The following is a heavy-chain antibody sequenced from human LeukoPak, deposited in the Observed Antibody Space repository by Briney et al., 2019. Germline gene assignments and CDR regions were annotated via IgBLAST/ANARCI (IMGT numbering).Heavy chain of an antibody. CDR3: ARLRRNSDRSDFFYYYDH. Sequence: GGSLRLSCAASGFTFSDYSMNWVRQAPGKGLEWVASVNTVSSCIYYADSMRGRFTISRDNAKNSLFLQMNSLRAEDTAVYYCARLRRNSDRSDFFYYYDHWGQGTLVTASS. J-gene: IGHJ4*02. CDR1: GFTFSDYS. D-gene: IGHD3-22*01. CDR2: VNTVSSCI. V-gene: IGHV3-21*01.